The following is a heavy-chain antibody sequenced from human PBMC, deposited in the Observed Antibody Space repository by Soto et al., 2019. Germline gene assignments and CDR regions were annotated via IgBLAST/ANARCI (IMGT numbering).Heavy chain of an antibody. CDR1: GFTFSDHY. V-gene: IGHV3-72*01. Sequence: PVGSLRLSCAASGFTFSDHYMDWVRQAPGKGLEWVGRTRNKANSYTTEYAASVKGRFTISRDDSKNSLYLQMNSLKTEDTAVYYCATSRLGELYYYYGMDVWGQGTTVTVSS. D-gene: IGHD3-10*01. CDR2: TRNKANSYTT. J-gene: IGHJ6*02. CDR3: ATSRLGELYYYYGMDV.